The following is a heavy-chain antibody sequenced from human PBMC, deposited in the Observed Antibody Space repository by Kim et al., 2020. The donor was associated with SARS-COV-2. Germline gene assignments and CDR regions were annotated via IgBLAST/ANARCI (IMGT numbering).Heavy chain of an antibody. Sequence: GTNYAQKFQGRVTMTRDTSISTAYMELSRLRSDDTAVYYCARARNWHNHYWGQGTLVTVSS. CDR2: GT. J-gene: IGHJ4*02. CDR3: ARARNWHNHY. D-gene: IGHD1-1*01. V-gene: IGHV1-2*02.